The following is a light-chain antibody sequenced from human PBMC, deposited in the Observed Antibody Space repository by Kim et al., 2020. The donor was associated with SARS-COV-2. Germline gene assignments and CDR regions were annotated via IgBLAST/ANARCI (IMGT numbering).Light chain of an antibody. Sequence: SYELTQPPSVSMSPGQTASITCSGDKLGDKYACWYQQKPGQSPVLVIYQDSKRPSGIPERFSGSNSGNTATLTLSGTQAMDEADYYCQAWDSSTASVFGG. CDR2: QDS. CDR3: QAWDSSTASV. CDR1: KLGDKY. J-gene: IGLJ2*01. V-gene: IGLV3-1*01.